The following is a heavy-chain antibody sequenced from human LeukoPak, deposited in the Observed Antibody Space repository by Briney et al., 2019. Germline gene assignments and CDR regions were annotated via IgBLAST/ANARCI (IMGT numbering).Heavy chain of an antibody. CDR1: GFTFSTYS. CDR2: ISRSDTDI. CDR3: ARKVGIFDAFDI. V-gene: IGHV3-21*01. D-gene: IGHD2-21*01. Sequence: PGGSLRLSCAASGFTFSTYSMDWVRQAPGKGLEWVSSISRSDTDIYYADSVKGRFTVSRDNAKNSLYLFMDSLRAEDTAVYYCARKVGIFDAFDIWGRGTFVTVSS. J-gene: IGHJ3*02.